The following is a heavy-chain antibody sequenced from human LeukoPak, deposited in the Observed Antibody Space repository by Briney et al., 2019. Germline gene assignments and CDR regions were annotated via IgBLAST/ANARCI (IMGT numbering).Heavy chain of an antibody. J-gene: IGHJ4*02. V-gene: IGHV1-8*01. CDR1: GYTFTSYD. D-gene: IGHD3-22*01. Sequence: ASVKVSCKASGYTFTSYDINWVRQATGQGLEWMGWMNPNSGNTGYAQKFQGRVTMTRNTSISTAYMELSSLRSEDTAVYYCARNLGYYYDSSVYLVGYWGQGTLVTVSS. CDR3: ARNLGYYYDSSVYLVGY. CDR2: MNPNSGNT.